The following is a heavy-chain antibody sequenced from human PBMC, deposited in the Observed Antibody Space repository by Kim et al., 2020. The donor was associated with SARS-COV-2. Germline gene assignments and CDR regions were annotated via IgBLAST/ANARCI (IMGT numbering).Heavy chain of an antibody. CDR2: IHPSGGST. CDR1: GYTFTSYY. D-gene: IGHD3-9*01. J-gene: IGHJ4*02. V-gene: IGHV1-46*01. Sequence: ASVKVSCKASGYTFTSYYMHWVRQAPGQGLEWMGIIHPSGGSTSYAQKFQGRVTMTRDTSTSTVYMELSSLRSEDTAVYYCARGVFDLYYDILTGYWIIAYWGQGTLVTVSS. CDR3: ARGVFDLYYDILTGYWIIAY.